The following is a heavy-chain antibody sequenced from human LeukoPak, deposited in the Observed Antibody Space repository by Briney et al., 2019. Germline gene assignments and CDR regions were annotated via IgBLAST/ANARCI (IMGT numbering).Heavy chain of an antibody. Sequence: GGSLRLSCAASGFTFSDYYMSWIRQAPGKGLEWVSHISSSGSEIYYADSVRGRVTMTRDTSTSTAYMELSSLRSEDTAVYYCAKGDERGVWFGELQENWGQGTLVTVSS. CDR1: GFTFSDYY. CDR3: AKGDERGVWFGELQEN. D-gene: IGHD3-10*01. J-gene: IGHJ4*02. CDR2: ISSSGSEI. V-gene: IGHV3-11*01.